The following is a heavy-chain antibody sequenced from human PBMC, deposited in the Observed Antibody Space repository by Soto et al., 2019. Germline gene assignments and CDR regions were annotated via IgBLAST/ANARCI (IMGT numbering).Heavy chain of an antibody. V-gene: IGHV4-59*01. D-gene: IGHD2-15*01. CDR1: GGSISNYY. Sequence: QVQLQESGPGLVKASETLSLTCTVSGGSISNYYCSWIRQPPGKGLEWIGYIYYSGSANYNPSLKSRVNISVDTSKNQFSLKLSSVTAAATAVYYCARAGAATLADYWGQGTLVTVSS. CDR2: IYYSGSA. J-gene: IGHJ4*02. CDR3: ARAGAATLADY.